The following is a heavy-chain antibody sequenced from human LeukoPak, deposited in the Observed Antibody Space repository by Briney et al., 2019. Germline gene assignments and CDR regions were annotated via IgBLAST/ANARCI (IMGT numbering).Heavy chain of an antibody. CDR3: ARIVTGITMIVGHPYYFDY. CDR2: ISSNSRDI. CDR1: GFTFSSYT. J-gene: IGHJ4*02. D-gene: IGHD3-22*01. Sequence: YPGGSLRLSCAASGFTFSSYTMNWVRQAPGKGLEWVAAISSNSRDIFYADSVKGRFSISRDNTHNSLSLRMNSLGAEDTAVYYCARIVTGITMIVGHPYYFDYWGQGTLVTVSS. V-gene: IGHV3-21*04.